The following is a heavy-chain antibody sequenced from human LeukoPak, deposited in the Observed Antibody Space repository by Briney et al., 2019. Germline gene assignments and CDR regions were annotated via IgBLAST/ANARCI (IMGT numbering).Heavy chain of an antibody. CDR1: GFTFSSYA. CDR2: MSGSGGST. V-gene: IGHV3-23*01. Sequence: GGSLRLSCAASGFTFSSYAMSWVRQAPGKGLEWVSGMSGSGGSTYYADSVKGRFTISRDNSKNTVYLQVNSLRDEDTAVYYCARDLEAANTYYFDYWGQGTMVTVSS. CDR3: ARDLEAANTYYFDY. J-gene: IGHJ4*02. D-gene: IGHD6-13*01.